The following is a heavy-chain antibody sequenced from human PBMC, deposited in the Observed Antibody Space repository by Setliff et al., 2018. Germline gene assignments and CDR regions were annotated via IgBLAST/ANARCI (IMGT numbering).Heavy chain of an antibody. Sequence: PGGSLRLSCAASGLTFGTTSMHWVRQAPGKGLEYVSAISSNGDRTYYGDSVKGRFTISRDNSKNTLYLQMGSLRAEDLAVYYCAKAALDLELDSWGQGTLVTVSS. V-gene: IGHV3-64*02. J-gene: IGHJ4*02. CDR3: AKAALDLELDS. D-gene: IGHD1-1*01. CDR1: GLTFGTTS. CDR2: ISSNGDRT.